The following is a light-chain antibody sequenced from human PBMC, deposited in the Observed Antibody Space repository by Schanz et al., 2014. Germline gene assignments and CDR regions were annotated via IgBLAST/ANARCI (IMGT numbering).Light chain of an antibody. CDR1: QSVSNY. CDR2: DAS. Sequence: EIVLTQSPATLSLSPGERATLSCRASQSVSNYLAWYQQKPGQAPSLLIQDASNRATGIPARFSGSGSGTDFTLTISRLEPEDFAVYYCQQYGSSPPWTFGQGTKVEVK. V-gene: IGKV3-20*01. J-gene: IGKJ1*01. CDR3: QQYGSSPPWT.